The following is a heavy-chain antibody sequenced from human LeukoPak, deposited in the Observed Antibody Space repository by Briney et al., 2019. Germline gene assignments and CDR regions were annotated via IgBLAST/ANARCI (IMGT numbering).Heavy chain of an antibody. D-gene: IGHD2-2*01. CDR2: IKQDGSEK. Sequence: GGSLRLSCATSGFTFTTYWMNWVRQAPGKGLEWVANIKQDGSEKYYVDSVKGRFTISRDNARNSLYLQMNSLRAEDTAVYYCAKLYPDDRDYWGQGTLVTVSS. CDR1: GFTFTTYW. CDR3: AKLYPDDRDY. V-gene: IGHV3-7*01. J-gene: IGHJ4*02.